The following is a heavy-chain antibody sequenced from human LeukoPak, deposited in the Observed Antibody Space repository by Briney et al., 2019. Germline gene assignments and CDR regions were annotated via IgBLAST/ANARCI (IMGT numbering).Heavy chain of an antibody. Sequence: GGSLRLSCAASGFTFSNYSTNWVRQAPGKGLEWVSSISSSSSYIYYADSVKGRFTISRDNSKNTLYLQMNSLRAEDTAVFYCAKAKVVVAAAGLYFDSWGQGTLVTVSS. CDR2: ISSSSSYI. D-gene: IGHD2-15*01. CDR1: GFTFSNYS. CDR3: AKAKVVVAAAGLYFDS. J-gene: IGHJ4*02. V-gene: IGHV3-21*04.